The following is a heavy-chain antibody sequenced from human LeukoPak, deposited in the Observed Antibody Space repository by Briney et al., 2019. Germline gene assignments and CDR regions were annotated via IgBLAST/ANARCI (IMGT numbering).Heavy chain of an antibody. CDR2: IWYDGSNK. CDR3: AKDSNDYGDYNYFDY. V-gene: IGHV3-33*06. Sequence: PGGSLKLSCVASGFTFSGCNMHWVRQAPGKGLEWVALIWYDGSNKYYTDSVKGRFTISRDNSKNTLYLQMNSLRAEDTALYYCAKDSNDYGDYNYFDYWGQGTLVTVSS. CDR1: GFTFSGCN. J-gene: IGHJ4*02. D-gene: IGHD4-17*01.